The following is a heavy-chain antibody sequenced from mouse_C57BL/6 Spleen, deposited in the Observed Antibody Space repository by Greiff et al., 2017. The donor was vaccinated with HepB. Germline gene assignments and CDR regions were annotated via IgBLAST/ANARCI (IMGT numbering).Heavy chain of an antibody. D-gene: IGHD2-4*01. CDR1: GFTFSDYG. Sequence: EVKVEESGGGLVKPGGSLKLSCAASGFTFSDYGMHWVRQAPEKGLEWVAYISSGSSTIYYADTVKGRFTISRDNAKNTLFLQMTSLRSEDTAMYYCAKGDYAWFAYWGQGTLVTVSA. CDR3: AKGDYAWFAY. V-gene: IGHV5-17*01. J-gene: IGHJ3*01. CDR2: ISSGSSTI.